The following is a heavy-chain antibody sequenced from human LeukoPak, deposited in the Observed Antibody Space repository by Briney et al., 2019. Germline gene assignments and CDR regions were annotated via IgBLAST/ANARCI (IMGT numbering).Heavy chain of an antibody. V-gene: IGHV3-23*01. D-gene: IGHD6-19*01. J-gene: IGHJ4*02. Sequence: GGSLRLSCAASGFTFSSSAMSWVRQAPGKGLEWVSAISGSGGSIYYADSVKGRFTISRDNFRNTLYLQMNSLRAEDTALYYCAKDQPRSGWAFDYWGQGTLVTVSS. CDR3: AKDQPRSGWAFDY. CDR1: GFTFSSSA. CDR2: ISGSGGSI.